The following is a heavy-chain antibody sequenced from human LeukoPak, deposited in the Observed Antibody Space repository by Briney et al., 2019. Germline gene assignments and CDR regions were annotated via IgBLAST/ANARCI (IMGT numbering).Heavy chain of an antibody. J-gene: IGHJ6*03. D-gene: IGHD6-19*01. CDR1: GFTFSGSP. V-gene: IGHV3-73*01. Sequence: GGSLRPSCAASGFTFSGSPMHWVRQASGKGLEWVGRIRSKANGYATAYAASVRGRFTISRDDSKNTAYLQMNSLKTEDTAVYYCTSWGGIAVGYYMDVWGKGTTVTVSS. CDR2: IRSKANGYAT. CDR3: TSWGGIAVGYYMDV.